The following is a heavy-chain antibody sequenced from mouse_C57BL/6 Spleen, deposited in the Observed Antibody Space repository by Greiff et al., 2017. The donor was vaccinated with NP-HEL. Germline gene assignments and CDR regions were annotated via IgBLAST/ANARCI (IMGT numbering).Heavy chain of an antibody. D-gene: IGHD1-1*01. V-gene: IGHV14-4*01. J-gene: IGHJ2*01. CDR1: GFNIKDDY. CDR3: TTINFYFDY. Sequence: EVKLMESGAELVRPGASVKLSCTASGFNIKDDYMHWVKQRPEQGLEWIGWIDPENGDTEYASKFQGKATITADTSSNTAYLQLSSLTSEDTAVYYCTTINFYFDYWGQGTTLTVSS. CDR2: IDPENGDT.